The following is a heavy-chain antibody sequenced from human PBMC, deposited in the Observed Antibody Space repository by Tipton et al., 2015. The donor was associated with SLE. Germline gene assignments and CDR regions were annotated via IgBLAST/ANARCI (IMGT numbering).Heavy chain of an antibody. CDR1: GASITSSDW. CDR3: ARQRGYYDGTPFPPWNFDL. V-gene: IGHV4-4*01. D-gene: IGHD3-16*01. Sequence: SLRLSCAVSGASITSSDWWSWVRQPPGKGLEYIGEIHHRGSTNYKSSLRGRVTISVDKSKNQFSLNLNSVTAAGTAVYFCARQRGYYDGTPFPPWNFDLWGRGTQVTVSS. J-gene: IGHJ2*01. CDR2: IHHRGST.